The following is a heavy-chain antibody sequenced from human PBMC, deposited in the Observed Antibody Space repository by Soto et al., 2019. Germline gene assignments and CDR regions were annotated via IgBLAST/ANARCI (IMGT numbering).Heavy chain of an antibody. V-gene: IGHV3-21*01. D-gene: IGHD3-16*01. Sequence: EVQLVESGGGLVKPGGSLRLSCAASGFTSSSYSMNWVRQAPGKGLEWVSSISSSSSYKYYADSVKGRFTISRDNAKNSLYLQMNSLRAEDTAVYYCARASPTPMGYWGQGTLVTVSS. CDR1: GFTSSSYS. J-gene: IGHJ4*02. CDR3: ARASPTPMGY. CDR2: ISSSSSYK.